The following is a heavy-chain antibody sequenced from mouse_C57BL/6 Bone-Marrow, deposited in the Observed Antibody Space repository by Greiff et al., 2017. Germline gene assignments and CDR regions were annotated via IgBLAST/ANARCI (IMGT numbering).Heavy chain of an antibody. CDR1: GFTFSSYG. CDR3: ASYGNYGY. D-gene: IGHD2-1*01. CDR2: ISSGGSYT. Sequence: EVKVVESGGDLVKPGGSPKLSCAASGFTFSSYGMSWVRQTPDKRLEWVATISSGGSYTYYPDSVKGRFTISRDNAKNTLYLQMSSLKSEDTAMYYCASYGNYGYWGQGTTLTVSS. J-gene: IGHJ2*01. V-gene: IGHV5-6*01.